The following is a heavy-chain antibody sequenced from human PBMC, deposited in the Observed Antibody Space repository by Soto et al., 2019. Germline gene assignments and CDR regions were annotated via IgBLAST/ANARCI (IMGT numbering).Heavy chain of an antibody. Sequence: GGSLRLSCAASGFTFSSYAMHWVRQAPGKGLEYVSAISSNGGSTYYADSVKGRFTISRDNSKNTLYLQMNSLRAEDMAVYYCAKWTDYYYGMDVWGQGTTVTVSS. CDR2: ISSNGGST. V-gene: IGHV3-64*02. CDR3: AKWTDYYYGMDV. D-gene: IGHD2-8*01. CDR1: GFTFSSYA. J-gene: IGHJ6*02.